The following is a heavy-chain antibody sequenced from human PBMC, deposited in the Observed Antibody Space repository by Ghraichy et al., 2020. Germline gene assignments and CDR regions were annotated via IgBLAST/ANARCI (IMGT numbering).Heavy chain of an antibody. CDR1: GFTFSSYW. V-gene: IGHV3-74*01. CDR2: VNSDGTST. J-gene: IGHJ4*02. D-gene: IGHD1-26*01. CDR3: ARDLGGGYYSGNGMDY. Sequence: GGSLRLSCAASGFTFSSYWMHWVRQAPGKGLVWVSRVNSDGTSTTYADSVKGRFTVSRDNAKNTLFLQMNSLRAEDTAVYYCARDLGGGYYSGNGMDYWGQGTLVTVSS.